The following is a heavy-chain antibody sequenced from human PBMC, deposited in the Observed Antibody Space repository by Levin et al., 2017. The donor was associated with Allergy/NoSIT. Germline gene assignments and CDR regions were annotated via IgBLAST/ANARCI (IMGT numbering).Heavy chain of an antibody. Sequence: GGSLRLSCEVSGFNFSTYAMHWVRQAPGKGLEWVAVLSYDGSNKYYADSVRGRTTISRDNSKNTLYLQMNSLRAEDTAVYYCAREDFVVVIAAASLDSWGQGTLVTVSS. J-gene: IGHJ4*02. V-gene: IGHV3-30-3*01. CDR2: LSYDGSNK. CDR1: GFNFSTYA. D-gene: IGHD2-15*01. CDR3: AREDFVVVIAAASLDS.